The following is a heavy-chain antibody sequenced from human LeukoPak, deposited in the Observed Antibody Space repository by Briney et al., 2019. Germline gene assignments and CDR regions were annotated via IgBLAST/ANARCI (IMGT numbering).Heavy chain of an antibody. CDR1: GYTFTSYY. CDR2: ISPDSGRT. J-gene: IGHJ4*02. V-gene: IGHV1-2*02. CDR3: ARDTRSSYLQYYFDY. Sequence: GASVKVSCKASGYTFTSYYMHWVRQAPGQGLEWIGWISPDSGRTGFAQKFQGRVTMTRDTSISTAYMELSRLGYDDTAVYYCARDTRSSYLQYYFDYWGQGTLVTVSS. D-gene: IGHD5-24*01.